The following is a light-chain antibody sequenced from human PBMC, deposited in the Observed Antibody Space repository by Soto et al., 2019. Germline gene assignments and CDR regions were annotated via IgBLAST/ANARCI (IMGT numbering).Light chain of an antibody. J-gene: IGKJ1*01. CDR3: QQRSNWPRS. CDR2: DAS. CDR1: QSVSSY. V-gene: IGKV3-11*01. Sequence: EIVLTQSPATLSWSPGERATLSCRASQSVSSYLAWYQQKPGQAPRLLIYDASNRATGIPARFSGSGSGTESTLTISSLAPEDFAVYYCQQRSNWPRSFGQGTTVEIK.